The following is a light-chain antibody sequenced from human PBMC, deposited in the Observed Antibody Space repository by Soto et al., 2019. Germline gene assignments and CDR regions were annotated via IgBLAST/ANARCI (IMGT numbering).Light chain of an antibody. V-gene: IGKV1-5*03. Sequence: DIQMTQSPSTLSASVGDRVTITCRASQSISSWLAWYQQKPGKAPKLLIYKASSLESGVPSRFSGSGSGTEFTLTISSLQPDDFATYYCQQYNSYPQTFGQGTKVDIK. CDR3: QQYNSYPQT. J-gene: IGKJ1*01. CDR2: KAS. CDR1: QSISSW.